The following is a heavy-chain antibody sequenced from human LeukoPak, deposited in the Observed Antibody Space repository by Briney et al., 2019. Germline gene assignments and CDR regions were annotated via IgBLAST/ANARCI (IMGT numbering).Heavy chain of an antibody. V-gene: IGHV4-4*07. Sequence: SETLSLTCTVSGGSISTYYWSWIRQPAGKGLEWIGRIYPSGSTNYNPSLKSRVTMSVDTSKNQFSLKLSSVTAADTAVYYCARAVGIVVVPAAPDAFDIWGQGTMVTVSS. CDR3: ARAVGIVVVPAAPDAFDI. CDR2: IYPSGST. J-gene: IGHJ3*02. CDR1: GGSISTYY. D-gene: IGHD2-2*03.